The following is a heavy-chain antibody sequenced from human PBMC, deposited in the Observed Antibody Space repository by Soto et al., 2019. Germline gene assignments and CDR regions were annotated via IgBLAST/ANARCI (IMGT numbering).Heavy chain of an antibody. J-gene: IGHJ6*02. CDR2: IYHSGST. V-gene: IGHV4-4*02. D-gene: IGHD3-10*01. CDR3: ARDRGRSYYYGMDV. Sequence: SETLSLTCAVSGGSISSSNWWSWVRQPPGKGLEWIGEIYHSGSTNYNPSLKSRITKTVDKSKNQFSLKLRSVTAADTAVYYCARDRGRSYYYGMDVWGQGTTVTVSS. CDR1: GGSISSSNW.